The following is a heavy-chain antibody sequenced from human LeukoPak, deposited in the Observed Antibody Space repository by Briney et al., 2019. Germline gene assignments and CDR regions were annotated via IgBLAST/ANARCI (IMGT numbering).Heavy chain of an antibody. CDR3: ARDQQGYDILTGYYRYYYYGMDV. Sequence: GRSLRLSCAASGFTFSSYGMHWVRQAPGKGLEWVAVIWYDGSNKYYADSVKGRFTISRDNSKNTPYLQMNSLRAEDTAVYYCARDQQGYDILTGYYRYYYYGMDVWGQGTTVTVSS. D-gene: IGHD3-9*01. V-gene: IGHV3-33*01. CDR1: GFTFSSYG. J-gene: IGHJ6*02. CDR2: IWYDGSNK.